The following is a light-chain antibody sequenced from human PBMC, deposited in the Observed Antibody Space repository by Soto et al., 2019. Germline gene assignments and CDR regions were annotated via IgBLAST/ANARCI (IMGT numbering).Light chain of an antibody. CDR2: EGS. J-gene: IGLJ3*02. CDR3: CSYASSNTRV. V-gene: IGLV2-23*01. Sequence: QSALTQPASVSGSPGQSITISCTGTSSDVGSYNLVSWYQQHPGKAPKLMIYEGSKRPSGVSNRFSGSKSGNTASLTISGLQAEDEADYHCCSYASSNTRVFGGGTKVTVL. CDR1: SSDVGSYNL.